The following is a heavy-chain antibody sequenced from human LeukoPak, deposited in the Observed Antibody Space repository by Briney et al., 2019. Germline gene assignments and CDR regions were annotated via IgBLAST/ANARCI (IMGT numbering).Heavy chain of an antibody. D-gene: IGHD1-26*01. Sequence: SQTLSPTWTVSAGSISSSSYYWGWIRQPPGKGLEWIVSIYYSGSTYYNPSLKSRVTISVDTSKNQFSLKLSSVTAADTAVYYCARHGGSGSFDYWGQGTLVTVSS. V-gene: IGHV4-39*01. CDR2: IYYSGST. CDR3: ARHGGSGSFDY. J-gene: IGHJ4*02. CDR1: AGSISSSSYY.